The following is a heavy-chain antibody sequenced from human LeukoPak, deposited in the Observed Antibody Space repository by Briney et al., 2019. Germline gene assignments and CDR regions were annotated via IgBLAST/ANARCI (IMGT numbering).Heavy chain of an antibody. V-gene: IGHV3-30*18. D-gene: IGHD1-14*01. CDR2: ISYDGSNK. J-gene: IGHJ4*02. CDR3: AKEPAH. Sequence: RSLRLSCAASGFTFSSYGMHWVRQAPGKGLEWVAVISYDGSNKYYADSVKGRFTISRDNSKNTLYLQMNSLRAEDTAVYYCAKEPAHWGQGTLVTVSS. CDR1: GFTFSSYG.